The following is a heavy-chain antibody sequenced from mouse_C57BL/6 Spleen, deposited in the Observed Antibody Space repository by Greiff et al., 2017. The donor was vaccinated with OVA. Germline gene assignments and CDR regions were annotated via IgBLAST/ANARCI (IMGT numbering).Heavy chain of an antibody. CDR3: ARPSGDY. J-gene: IGHJ2*01. Sequence: VQRVESGPELVKPGASVKISCKASGYAFSSSWMNWVKQRPGKGLEWIGRIYPGDGDTNYNGKFKGKATLTADKSSSTAYMQLSSLTSEDSAVYFCARPSGDYWGQGTTLTVSS. CDR2: IYPGDGDT. V-gene: IGHV1-82*01. CDR1: GYAFSSSW.